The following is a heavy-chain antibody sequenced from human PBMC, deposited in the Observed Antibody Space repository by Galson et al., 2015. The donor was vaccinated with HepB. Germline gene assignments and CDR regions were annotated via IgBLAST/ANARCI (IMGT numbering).Heavy chain of an antibody. CDR2: TYYRSKWYI. V-gene: IGHV6-1*01. Sequence: AISGDSVSSNHAVWNWIRQSPSRGLGWLGRTYYRSKWYIDYATSVRSRITINPDTSRNQFSLHLSSVTPEDTAVYYCAYGSDVWGQGTTVIVSS. CDR3: AYGSDV. CDR1: GDSVSSNHAV. J-gene: IGHJ6*02.